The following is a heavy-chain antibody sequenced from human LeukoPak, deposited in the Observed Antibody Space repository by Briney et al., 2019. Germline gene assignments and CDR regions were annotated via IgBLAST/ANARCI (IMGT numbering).Heavy chain of an antibody. D-gene: IGHD2-2*01. Sequence: SETLSLTCTVSGGSISSGGYYWSWIRQHRGKGLEWIGYIYYSGSTYYNPSLKSRVTISVDTSKNQFSLKLSSVTAADTAVYYCARYCSSTSCYATKWGLDVWGKGTTVTVSS. V-gene: IGHV4-31*03. CDR2: IYYSGST. CDR1: GGSISSGGYY. J-gene: IGHJ6*04. CDR3: ARYCSSTSCYATKWGLDV.